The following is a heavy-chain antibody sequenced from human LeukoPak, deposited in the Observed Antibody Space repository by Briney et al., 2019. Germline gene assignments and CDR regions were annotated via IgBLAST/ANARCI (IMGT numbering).Heavy chain of an antibody. V-gene: IGHV1-69*01. CDR1: GGTFSSYA. CDR2: IIPIFGTA. D-gene: IGHD3-9*01. CDR3: AREVSPQKLRYSGGGWFDP. J-gene: IGHJ5*02. Sequence: ASVTVSCKASGGTFSSYAISWVRQAPGQGLEWMGGIIPIFGTANYAQEFQGSVTITAEESTSTAYMELSSLRSEDTAVYYCAREVSPQKLRYSGGGWFDPWGQGTLVTVSS.